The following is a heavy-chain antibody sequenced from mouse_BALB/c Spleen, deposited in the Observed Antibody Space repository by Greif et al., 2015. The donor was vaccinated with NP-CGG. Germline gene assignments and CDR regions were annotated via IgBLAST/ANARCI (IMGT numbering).Heavy chain of an antibody. V-gene: IGHV6-6*02. J-gene: IGHJ1*01. CDR3: TVFDV. CDR1: GFTFSNYW. CDR2: IRLESNNYAT. Sequence: EVKLVVSGGGLVQPGGSMKLSCVASGFTFSNYWMNWVRQSPEKGLEWVAEIRLESNNYATHYAESVNGSFTISRDDSKSMVSLQMNNSRAEDTGIYYGTVFDVWGAGTTVTVSS.